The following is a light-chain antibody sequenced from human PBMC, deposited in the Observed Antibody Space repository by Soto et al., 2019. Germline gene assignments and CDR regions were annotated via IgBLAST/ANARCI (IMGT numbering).Light chain of an antibody. CDR3: QQRYYGYT. CDR2: DAS. Sequence: EIVLTQSPATLSLSPGESATLSCRASQTVGSFLGWYQQKPGQAPRLLIYDASNRATGIPARFSGSGSGTDFTLTISSLEPEDFAVYYCQQRYYGYTFGQGTKVEIK. CDR1: QTVGSF. V-gene: IGKV3-11*01. J-gene: IGKJ2*01.